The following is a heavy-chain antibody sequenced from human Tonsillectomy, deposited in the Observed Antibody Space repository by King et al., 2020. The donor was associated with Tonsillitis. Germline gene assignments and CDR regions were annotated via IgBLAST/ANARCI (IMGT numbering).Heavy chain of an antibody. D-gene: IGHD6-13*01. V-gene: IGHV5-51*01. CDR2: IYPGDSDT. CDR3: ASAAWSSSCPSCAFDI. Sequence: VQLVESGAEVKKPGESLKISCKGSGYSFTSYWIGWVRQMPGKGLEWMGIIYPGDSDTRYSPSFQGQVTISADKSISTAYLQWSSLKASDTAMYYCASAAWSSSCPSCAFDIWGQGTMVTVSS. CDR1: GYSFTSYW. J-gene: IGHJ3*02.